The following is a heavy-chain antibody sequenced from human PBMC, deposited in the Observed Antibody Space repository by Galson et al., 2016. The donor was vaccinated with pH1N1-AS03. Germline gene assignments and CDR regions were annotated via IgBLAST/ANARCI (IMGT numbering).Heavy chain of an antibody. D-gene: IGHD5/OR15-5a*01. CDR1: GFTFTTYG. CDR3: AKDPNRFYVTYVHH. CDR2: ISYDGNNK. J-gene: IGHJ4*02. Sequence: SLRLSCAASGFTFTTYGMHWVRQAPGKGLEWLSIISYDGNNKYYADSVKGRFTISRDNSNNTLYLQMSSLRPEDTAMYYCAKDPNRFYVTYVHHWGQGPLVTVSS. V-gene: IGHV3-30*18.